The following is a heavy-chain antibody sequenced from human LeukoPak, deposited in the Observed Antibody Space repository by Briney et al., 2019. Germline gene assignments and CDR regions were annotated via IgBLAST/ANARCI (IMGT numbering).Heavy chain of an antibody. CDR3: ARGTDYSNRHRRRFAFDI. D-gene: IGHD4-11*01. CDR1: GGTFSSYA. CDR2: IIPIFGTA. Sequence: SVKVSCKASGGTFSSYAISWVRQAPGQGLEWMGGIIPIFGTANYAQKFQGRVTITTDESTSTAYMELSSLRSEDTAVYYCARGTDYSNRHRRRFAFDIWGQGTTVTVSS. V-gene: IGHV1-69*05. J-gene: IGHJ3*02.